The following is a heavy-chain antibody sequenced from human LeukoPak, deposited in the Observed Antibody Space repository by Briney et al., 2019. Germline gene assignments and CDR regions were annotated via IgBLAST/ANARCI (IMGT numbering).Heavy chain of an antibody. D-gene: IGHD3-10*01. CDR1: GFTFSSYG. CDR2: IRYDGSNK. Sequence: PGGSLRLSCAASGFTFSSYGVHWVRQAPGKGLEWVAFIRYDGSNKYYADSVKGRFTISRDNSKNTLYLQMNSLRAEDTAVYYCARGVGAHITMARGVMRRTLYYFDYWGQGTLVTVSS. V-gene: IGHV3-30*02. J-gene: IGHJ4*02. CDR3: ARGVGAHITMARGVMRRTLYYFDY.